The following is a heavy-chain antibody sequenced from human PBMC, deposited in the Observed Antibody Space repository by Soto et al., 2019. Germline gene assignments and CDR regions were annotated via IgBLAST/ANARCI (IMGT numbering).Heavy chain of an antibody. D-gene: IGHD2-2*01. Sequence: PSETLSLTCTVSGGSISSGGYYWSWIRQHPGKGLEWIGYIYYSGSTYYNPSLKSRVTISVDTSKNQFSLKLSSVTAADTAVYYCARARGVVAPAAIDNWFDPWGQGTLVTV. CDR3: ARARGVVAPAAIDNWFDP. V-gene: IGHV4-31*03. CDR2: IYYSGST. CDR1: GGSISSGGYY. J-gene: IGHJ5*02.